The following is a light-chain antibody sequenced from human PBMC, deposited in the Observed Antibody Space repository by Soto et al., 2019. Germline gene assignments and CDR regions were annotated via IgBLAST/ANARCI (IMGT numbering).Light chain of an antibody. CDR1: QSVSSSF. CDR3: QQYGGSPRT. CDR2: GAS. Sequence: DIVLTQSPGTLSLSPGERATLSCWASQSVSSSFIAWYQQKPGQAPRLLIYGASFRATGIPDRFSGSGSGTHFTLPISRLEAEDFAVYYCQQYGGSPRTFGQGTKLEIK. V-gene: IGKV3-20*01. J-gene: IGKJ2*01.